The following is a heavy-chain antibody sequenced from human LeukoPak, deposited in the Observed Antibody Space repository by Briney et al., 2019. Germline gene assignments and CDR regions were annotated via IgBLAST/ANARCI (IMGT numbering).Heavy chain of an antibody. J-gene: IGHJ6*03. Sequence: GGSLRLSCAASGFTFSTYSMNWVRQTPGKGLEWVSYISSSSSTILYADSVKGRLTISRDNAKNSLYLQMNSLRAEDTAVYYCAKQGGPLHYYYYYMDVWGKGTTVTVSS. CDR1: GFTFSTYS. CDR2: ISSSSSTI. V-gene: IGHV3-48*04. CDR3: AKQGGPLHYYYYYMDV.